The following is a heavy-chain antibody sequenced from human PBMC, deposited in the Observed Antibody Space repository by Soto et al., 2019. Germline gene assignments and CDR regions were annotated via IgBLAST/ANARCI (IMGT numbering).Heavy chain of an antibody. J-gene: IGHJ5*02. Sequence: SETLSLTCTVSGGSITNHFWSWIRRPPGQGLEWVGYIVYNGMTKYNSSLKSRVTISVDTSKNQISLNLTSVTAADTAVYFCARGGAPYNWHAPWGQGILVTVSS. CDR1: GGSITNHF. D-gene: IGHD3-16*01. V-gene: IGHV4-59*11. CDR2: IVYNGMT. CDR3: ARGGAPYNWHAP.